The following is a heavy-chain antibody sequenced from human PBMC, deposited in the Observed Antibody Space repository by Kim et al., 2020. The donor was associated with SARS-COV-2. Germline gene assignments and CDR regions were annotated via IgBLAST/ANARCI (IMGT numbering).Heavy chain of an antibody. CDR2: ISSDGITT. J-gene: IGHJ6*03. V-gene: IGHV3-74*01. Sequence: GGSLRLSCAASGFTFSTYWMYWVRQAPGKGLVWVSRISSDGITTNYADSVKGRFTISRDNAKNTLYLQMDSLRAEDTAVYHCARSSSTSCPCYYMDVWGKGTTVTVSS. CDR3: ARSSSTSCPCYYMDV. CDR1: GFTFSTYW. D-gene: IGHD2-2*01.